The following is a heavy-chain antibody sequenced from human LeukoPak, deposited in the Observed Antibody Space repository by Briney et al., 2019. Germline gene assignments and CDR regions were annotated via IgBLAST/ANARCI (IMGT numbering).Heavy chain of an antibody. CDR2: IYGVGSI. D-gene: IGHD3-22*01. Sequence: GGSLRLSCAASGFTVSDNYMIWVRQTPGKGLEWVSIIYGVGSIYYADSVTGRFTISRDTSNNTLYLQMNSLRAEDTAVYYCAASYYYDSSGYYYMFPFHFWGQGTLVAVSS. CDR1: GFTVSDNY. J-gene: IGHJ1*01. CDR3: AASYYYDSSGYYYMFPFHF. V-gene: IGHV3-66*01.